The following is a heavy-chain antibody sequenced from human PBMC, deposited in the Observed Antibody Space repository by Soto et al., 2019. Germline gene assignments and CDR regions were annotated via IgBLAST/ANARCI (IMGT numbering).Heavy chain of an antibody. J-gene: IGHJ6*02. CDR1: GFTFSSYA. D-gene: IGHD3-16*01. Sequence: PGGSLRLSCAASGFTFSSYAMSWVRQAPGKGLEWVSAISGSGGSTYYADSVKGRFTISRDNSKNTLYLQMNSLRAEDTAVYYCAGGARGTLGPRAYYYYGMDVWGQGTTVTVSS. CDR3: AGGARGTLGPRAYYYYGMDV. V-gene: IGHV3-23*01. CDR2: ISGSGGST.